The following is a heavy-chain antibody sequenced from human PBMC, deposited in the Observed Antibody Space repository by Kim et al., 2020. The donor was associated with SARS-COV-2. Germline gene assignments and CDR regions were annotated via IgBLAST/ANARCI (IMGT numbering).Heavy chain of an antibody. CDR1: GFTFSSYA. V-gene: IGHV3-30*04. CDR3: ARDLGGSGWRGDFDY. CDR2: ISYDGSNK. D-gene: IGHD6-19*01. J-gene: IGHJ4*02. Sequence: GGSLRLSCAASGFTFSSYAMHWVRQAPGKGLEWVAVISYDGSNKYYADSVKGRFTISRDNSKNTLYLQMNSLRAEDTAVYYCARDLGGSGWRGDFDYWGQGTLVTVSS.